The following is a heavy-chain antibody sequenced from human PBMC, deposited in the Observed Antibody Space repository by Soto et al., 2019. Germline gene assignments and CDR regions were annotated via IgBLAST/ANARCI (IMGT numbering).Heavy chain of an antibody. J-gene: IGHJ6*02. CDR1: GFTFSSYG. D-gene: IGHD1-1*01. CDR2: ISYDGSNK. CDR3: AKRDKWKGGYYYGMDV. V-gene: IGHV3-30*18. Sequence: GGSLRLSCAASGFTFSSYGMHWVRQAPGKGLEWVAVISYDGSNKYYADSVKGRFTISRDNSKNTLYLQMNSLRAEDTAVYYCAKRDKWKGGYYYGMDVWGQGTTVTVSS.